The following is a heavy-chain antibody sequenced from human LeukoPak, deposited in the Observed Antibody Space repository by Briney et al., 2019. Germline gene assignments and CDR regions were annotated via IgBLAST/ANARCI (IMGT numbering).Heavy chain of an antibody. J-gene: IGHJ4*02. V-gene: IGHV3-15*01. CDR3: TTYKPYFDF. CDR1: GFTFSNAW. D-gene: IGHD5-24*01. CDR2: IKITTDGGTA. Sequence: PGGSLRLSCVASGFTFSNAWMSWVRQAPGKGLEWLGRIKITTDGGTADYVAPVKGRFTISRDDSKNTLYLQMNSLKTEDTAVYYCTTYKPYFDFWGQGTLVTVSS.